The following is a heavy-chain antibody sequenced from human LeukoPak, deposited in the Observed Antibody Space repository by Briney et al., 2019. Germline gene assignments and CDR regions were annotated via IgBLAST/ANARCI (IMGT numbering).Heavy chain of an antibody. CDR2: VNPNSGGT. Sequence: ASVKVSCKASGYTFSSYDINWVRQATGQGLEWMGWVNPNSGGTNYAQKFQGRVTMTRDTSISTAYMELSRLRSDDTAVYYCAPVSYSSSAAAFDIWGQGTMVTVSS. J-gene: IGHJ3*02. D-gene: IGHD6-6*01. V-gene: IGHV1-2*02. CDR3: APVSYSSSAAAFDI. CDR1: GYTFSSYD.